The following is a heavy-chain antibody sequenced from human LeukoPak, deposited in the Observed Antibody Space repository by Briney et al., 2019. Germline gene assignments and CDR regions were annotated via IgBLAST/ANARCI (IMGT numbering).Heavy chain of an antibody. CDR2: INSSGGST. V-gene: IGHV1-46*01. D-gene: IGHD3-9*01. J-gene: IGHJ5*02. CDR1: GYTFTSYY. CDR3: ARGPPNYDILTGSWFDP. Sequence: ASVKVSCKASGYTFTSYYMHWVRQAPGQGLEWMGIINSSGGSTSYAQKFQGRVTMTRDTSTSTVYMELSSLRSEDTAVYYCARGPPNYDILTGSWFDPWGQGTLVTVSS.